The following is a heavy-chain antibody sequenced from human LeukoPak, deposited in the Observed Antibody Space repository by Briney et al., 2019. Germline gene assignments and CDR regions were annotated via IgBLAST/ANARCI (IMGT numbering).Heavy chain of an antibody. J-gene: IGHJ4*02. CDR2: IYSSGST. CDR3: ARGVDSYGPENFDY. CDR1: GGSISSYY. V-gene: IGHV4-4*07. D-gene: IGHD5-18*01. Sequence: SETLSLTCTVSGGSISSYYWSWVRQAAGKGLEWIGRIYSSGSTNYNPSLKSRVTMSVDTSKNQFSLKLSSVTAADTAVYYCARGVDSYGPENFDYWGQGTLVTVSS.